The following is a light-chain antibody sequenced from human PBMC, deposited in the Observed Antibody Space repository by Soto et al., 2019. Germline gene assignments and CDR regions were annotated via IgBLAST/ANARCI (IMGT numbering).Light chain of an antibody. CDR2: RSD. CDR3: AAWDEALNGHV. Sequence: QSVLTQPPSASGTPGQRVTISCSGRSSNIGSSTVHWFQQLPGTAPKLLIHRSDQRPSGVPDRFSDSKSGTSASLAISELKSDDAADYYCAAWDEALNGHVFGTGTKLTVL. J-gene: IGLJ1*01. V-gene: IGLV1-44*01. CDR1: SSNIGSST.